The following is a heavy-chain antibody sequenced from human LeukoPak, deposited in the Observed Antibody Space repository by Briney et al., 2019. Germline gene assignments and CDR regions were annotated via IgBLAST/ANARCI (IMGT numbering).Heavy chain of an antibody. CDR2: ISPSADIT. D-gene: IGHD5-24*01. CDR3: AKDDAWLQFND. CDR1: GFTFSSYA. Sequence: TGGSLRLSCAASGFTFSSYAMSWVRQAPGKGLEWISGISPSADITYYADSVKGRFDNSENTVYLHMSSLRAGDTAVYFCAKDDAWLQFNDCGQGTLVTVSS. J-gene: IGHJ4*02. V-gene: IGHV3-23*01.